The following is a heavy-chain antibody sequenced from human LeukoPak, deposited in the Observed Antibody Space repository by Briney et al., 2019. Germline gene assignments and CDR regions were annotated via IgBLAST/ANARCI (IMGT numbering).Heavy chain of an antibody. CDR2: ISSSSSSTI. J-gene: IGHJ4*02. Sequence: GGSLRLSCAASGFTFSSYSMNWVRQAPGKGLEWVSYISSSSSSTIYYADSVKGRFTISRDNAKNSLYLQMKSLRDEDTAVYYCARDLAVASDYWGQGTLVTVSS. D-gene: IGHD6-19*01. CDR1: GFTFSSYS. V-gene: IGHV3-48*02. CDR3: ARDLAVASDY.